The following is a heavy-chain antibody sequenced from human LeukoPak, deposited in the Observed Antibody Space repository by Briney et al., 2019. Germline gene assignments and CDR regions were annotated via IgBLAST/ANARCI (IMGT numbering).Heavy chain of an antibody. Sequence: SETLSLTCTVSGGSITNHFWSWIRQSPGKGLEWIGYIYYSGSTRYNPSLKSRVTISVDTSKKQFSLNLSSVTAADTAVYYCARERECGGDCYPNWFDPWGQGTLVTVSS. CDR2: IYYSGST. J-gene: IGHJ5*02. CDR3: ARERECGGDCYPNWFDP. D-gene: IGHD2-21*02. V-gene: IGHV4-59*11. CDR1: GGSITNHF.